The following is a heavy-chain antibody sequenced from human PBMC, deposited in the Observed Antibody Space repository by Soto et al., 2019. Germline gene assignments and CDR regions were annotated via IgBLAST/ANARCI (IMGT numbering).Heavy chain of an antibody. J-gene: IGHJ4*02. V-gene: IGHV4-59*11. CDR3: ALAPGGDHWHADFDY. Sequence: SETMSLTCTVSGGYISNLYWRWIRQPPGKGLEWLGYIYNNGRTNYNPSLKSRATISVLTSKNQFSLRLSSVTAADTAVYFCALAPGGDHWHADFDYWGQGTQVTVSS. CDR1: GGYISNLY. D-gene: IGHD2-8*01. CDR2: IYNNGRT.